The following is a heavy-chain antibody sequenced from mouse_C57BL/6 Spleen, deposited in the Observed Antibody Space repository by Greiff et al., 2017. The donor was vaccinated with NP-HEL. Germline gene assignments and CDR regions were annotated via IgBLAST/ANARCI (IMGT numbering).Heavy chain of an antibody. V-gene: IGHV1-64*01. Sequence: QVQLQQPGAELVKPGASVKLSCKASGYTFTSYWMHWVKQRPGQGLEWIGMIHPNSGSTNYNEKFKSKATLTVDKSSSTAYMQLSSLTSEDSAVYDCARVGFYYGSYFDYWGQGTTLTVSS. D-gene: IGHD1-1*01. J-gene: IGHJ2*01. CDR2: IHPNSGST. CDR3: ARVGFYYGSYFDY. CDR1: GYTFTSYW.